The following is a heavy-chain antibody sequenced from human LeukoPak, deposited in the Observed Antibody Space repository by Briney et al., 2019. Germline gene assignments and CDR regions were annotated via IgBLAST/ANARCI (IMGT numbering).Heavy chain of an antibody. J-gene: IGHJ4*02. CDR2: ISGSGDST. CDR3: AKEGSYSGSRFDY. V-gene: IGHV3-23*01. Sequence: PGGSLRLSCAASGFTFSSYAMSWVRQAPGKGLEWDSFISGSGDSTYYADSVKGRFTISRDNSKNTLYLQMNSLRGEDTAVYYCAKEGSYSGSRFDYWGQGTLVTVSS. D-gene: IGHD1-26*01. CDR1: GFTFSSYA.